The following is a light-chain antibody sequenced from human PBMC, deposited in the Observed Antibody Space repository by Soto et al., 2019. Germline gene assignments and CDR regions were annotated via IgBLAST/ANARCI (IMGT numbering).Light chain of an antibody. CDR3: CSYAGSATYV. Sequence: QSAVTQPASVSGSPGQSITISCTGTTSDVGSYSLVSWYQQHPGKAPKLMIYEGTKRPSGVSNRFSGSKSGNTASLTISGLQTEDEAAYYCCSYAGSATYVFGTGTKVTVL. CDR1: TSDVGSYSL. V-gene: IGLV2-23*01. CDR2: EGT. J-gene: IGLJ1*01.